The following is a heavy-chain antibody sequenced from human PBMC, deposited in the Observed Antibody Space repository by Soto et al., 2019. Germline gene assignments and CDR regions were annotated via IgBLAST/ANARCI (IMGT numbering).Heavy chain of an antibody. CDR3: ARDTVGGLAHYGMDV. CDR1: GFTFSSYG. CDR2: IWSDGSNK. Sequence: QVQLVESGGGVVQPGRSLRLSCAASGFTFSSYGLHWVRQAPGKGLERVAVIWSDGSNKYYADAAKGRFTISRDNSKNTLYLQMNSLRAEDTAVYYCARDTVGGLAHYGMDVWGQGTTVTVSS. D-gene: IGHD3-9*01. V-gene: IGHV3-33*01. J-gene: IGHJ6*02.